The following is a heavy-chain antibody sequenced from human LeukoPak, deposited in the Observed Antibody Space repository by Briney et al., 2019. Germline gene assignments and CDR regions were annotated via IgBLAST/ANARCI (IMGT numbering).Heavy chain of an antibody. Sequence: SQTLSLTCAVSGGSISSGGYSWSWIRQPPGKGLEWIGYIYHSGSTYYNPSLKSRVTISVDRSKNQFSLKLSSVTAADTAVYYCAREGHHYDSSGYYHNPIDYWGQGTLVTVSS. CDR3: AREGHHYDSSGYYHNPIDY. V-gene: IGHV4-30-2*01. CDR2: IYHSGST. CDR1: GGSISSGGYS. J-gene: IGHJ4*02. D-gene: IGHD3-22*01.